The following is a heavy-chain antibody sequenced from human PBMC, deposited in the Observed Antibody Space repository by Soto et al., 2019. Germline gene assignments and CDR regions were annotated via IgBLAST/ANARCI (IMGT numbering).Heavy chain of an antibody. Sequence: QVQLVQSGAEVKKPGSSVTVSCKASGGTFSSYAISWVLQAPGQGLEWMGGIIPIFGTADYAQKFQGRVTITADESTSTAYMELSSLRSEDTAVYYCATHMTTVGYGYVMDVWGQGTTVTVSS. CDR3: ATHMTTVGYGYVMDV. CDR1: GGTFSSYA. J-gene: IGHJ6*02. CDR2: IIPIFGTA. D-gene: IGHD4-4*01. V-gene: IGHV1-69*12.